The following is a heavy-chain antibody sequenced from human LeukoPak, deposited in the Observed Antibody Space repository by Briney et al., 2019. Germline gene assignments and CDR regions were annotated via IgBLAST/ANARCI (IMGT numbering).Heavy chain of an antibody. CDR2: ISAYNGNI. CDR1: GGTFSSYA. CDR3: ARYRDNDYVWGSHRYTSFDY. J-gene: IGHJ4*02. Sequence: ASVTVSFTASGGTFSSYAISWVRQAPGRGLEWMGWISAYNGNINYAQKFQGRVTMTTDTSTSTAYMDLRSLRSDDTAVYYCARYRDNDYVWGSHRYTSFDYWGQGTLVTVSS. D-gene: IGHD3-16*02. V-gene: IGHV1-18*01.